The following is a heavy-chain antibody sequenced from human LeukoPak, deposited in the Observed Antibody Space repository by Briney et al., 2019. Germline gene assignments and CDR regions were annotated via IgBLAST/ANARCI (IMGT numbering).Heavy chain of an antibody. CDR1: GGSFSGYY. CDR2: INHSGST. V-gene: IGHV4-34*01. Sequence: PSETLSLTCAVYGGSFSGYYWSWIRQPPGKGLEWIGEINHSGSTNYNPSLKSRVTISVHPSNTPSSLKLRSVTAADPAVYSCASRAQYYDYVWGSYRPRWYFDYWGQGTLVTVSS. CDR3: ASRAQYYDYVWGSYRPRWYFDY. J-gene: IGHJ4*02. D-gene: IGHD3-16*02.